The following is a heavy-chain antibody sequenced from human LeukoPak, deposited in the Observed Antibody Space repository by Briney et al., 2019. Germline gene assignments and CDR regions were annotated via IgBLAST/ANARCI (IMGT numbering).Heavy chain of an antibody. V-gene: IGHV4-38-2*02. D-gene: IGHD2-2*02. CDR2: VHHTGAT. CDR3: AKGIPFDF. CDR1: FPVTNGFH. Sequence: SETLSLTCSVSFPVTNGFHWAWIRQPPGKGLEFMGYVHHTGATYYNPSLNSRVTISVDTSKYQFSLRLTSVTAADTAVYFCAKGIPFDFWGQGRLVTVSS. J-gene: IGHJ4*02.